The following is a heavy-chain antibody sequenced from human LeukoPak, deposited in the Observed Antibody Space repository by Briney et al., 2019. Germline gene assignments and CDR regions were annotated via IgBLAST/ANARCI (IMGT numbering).Heavy chain of an antibody. V-gene: IGHV3-11*01. Sequence: PGGSLRLSCAASGFTFSDYYMSWIRQAPGKGLEWVSYISSSGSTIYYADSVKGRFTISRDNAKNSLYLQMNSLRAEDTAVYYRARQISSYSHFDYWGQGTLVTVSS. CDR1: GFTFSDYY. D-gene: IGHD2-15*01. CDR3: ARQISSYSHFDY. J-gene: IGHJ4*02. CDR2: ISSSGSTI.